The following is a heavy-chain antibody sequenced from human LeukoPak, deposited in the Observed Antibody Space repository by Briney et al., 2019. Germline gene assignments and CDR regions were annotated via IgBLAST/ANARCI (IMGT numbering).Heavy chain of an antibody. J-gene: IGHJ4*02. V-gene: IGHV3-30*18. Sequence: GGSLRLSCAASGFTFSSYGMHWVRQAPGKGLEWVAVISYDGSNKYYADSVKGRFTISRDNSKSTLYLQMNSLRAEDTAVYYCAKDGGSYWPFDYWGQGTLVTVSS. D-gene: IGHD1-26*01. CDR3: AKDGGSYWPFDY. CDR1: GFTFSSYG. CDR2: ISYDGSNK.